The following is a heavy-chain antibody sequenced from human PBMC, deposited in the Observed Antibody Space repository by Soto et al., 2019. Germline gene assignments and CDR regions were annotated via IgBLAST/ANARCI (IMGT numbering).Heavy chain of an antibody. J-gene: IGHJ6*02. Sequence: QVQLQQWGAGLLKPSETLSLTCAVYGGSFSGYYWSWIRQPPGKGLEWIGEINHSGSTNYNPSLKSRVTISVDTSKNQFSLKLSSVTAADTAVYYCARSLTKVTTLGYYYYGMDVWGQGTTVTVSS. CDR3: ARSLTKVTTLGYYYYGMDV. CDR1: GGSFSGYY. V-gene: IGHV4-34*01. CDR2: INHSGST. D-gene: IGHD4-17*01.